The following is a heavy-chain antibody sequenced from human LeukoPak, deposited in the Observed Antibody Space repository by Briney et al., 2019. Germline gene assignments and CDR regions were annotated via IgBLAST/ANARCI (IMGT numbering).Heavy chain of an antibody. V-gene: IGHV4-59*08. J-gene: IGHJ5*02. CDR3: ARHERLDP. CDR2: IDYSGST. CDR1: GGSISSYY. Sequence: PSETLSLTCTVSGGSISSYYWSWIRQPPGKGLEWIGYIDYSGSTNYNPSLKSRVTISVDTSKNQFSLKLSSVTAADTAVYYCARHERLDPWGQGTLVTVSS.